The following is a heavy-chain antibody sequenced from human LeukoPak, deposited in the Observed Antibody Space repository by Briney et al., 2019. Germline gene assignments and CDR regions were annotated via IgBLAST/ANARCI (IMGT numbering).Heavy chain of an antibody. Sequence: GGSLRLSCAASGFTFSSYAMNWVRQAPGKGLEWVSVISSSGGSTYYSDSVKGRFIISRDNSQNTLHLQMNSLRAEDTAVYYCAKAGIAVPATPEYWGQGTPVTVSS. J-gene: IGHJ4*02. V-gene: IGHV3-23*01. D-gene: IGHD6-19*01. CDR3: AKAGIAVPATPEY. CDR2: ISSSGGST. CDR1: GFTFSSYA.